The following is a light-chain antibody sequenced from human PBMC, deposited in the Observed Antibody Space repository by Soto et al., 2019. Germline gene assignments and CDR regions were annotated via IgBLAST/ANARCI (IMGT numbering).Light chain of an antibody. CDR2: SAS. CDR3: QQYNNWPSMYT. J-gene: IGKJ2*01. Sequence: DIQLTQSPSSLSASVGDRVTITCRVSQGVSSYLNWSRQKPGKVPKVLIYSASKLPSGVPSRFSGSGSGTDFTLTISSLKPEDFAVYYCQQYNNWPSMYTFGQGTKLEIK. CDR1: QGVSSY. V-gene: IGKV1-27*01.